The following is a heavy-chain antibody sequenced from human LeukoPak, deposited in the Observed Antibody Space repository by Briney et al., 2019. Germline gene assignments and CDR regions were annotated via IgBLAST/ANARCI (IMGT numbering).Heavy chain of an antibody. V-gene: IGHV3-7*01. CDR2: LKQDGSEI. CDR3: ATIEAVRFHY. CDR1: DFTLSIYC. Sequence: WGSLRLSCVASDFTLSIYCMSWVRQAPGKGLEWVGNLKQDGSEIYYLDSVKGRFTISRDNTKNSLYLQMNSLRAEDTAVYYCATIEAVRFHYWGQGTLVTVSS. D-gene: IGHD4-17*01. J-gene: IGHJ4*02.